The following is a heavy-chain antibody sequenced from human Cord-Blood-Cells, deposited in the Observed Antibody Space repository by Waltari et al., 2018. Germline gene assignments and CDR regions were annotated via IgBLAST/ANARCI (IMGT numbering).Heavy chain of an antibody. CDR1: GGSFSGYY. CDR2: INHSAST. V-gene: IGHV4-34*01. D-gene: IGHD7-27*01. Sequence: QVQLQQWGAGLLKPSETLSLTCAVYGGSFSGYYWSWIRQPPGKGLEWIGEINHSASTNYNPSLKSRVTISVDTSKNQFSLKLSSVTAADTAVYYCARGPGFDYWGQGTLVTVSS. CDR3: ARGPGFDY. J-gene: IGHJ4*02.